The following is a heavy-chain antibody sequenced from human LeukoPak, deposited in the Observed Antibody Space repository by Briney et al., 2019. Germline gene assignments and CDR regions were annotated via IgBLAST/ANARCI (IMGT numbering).Heavy chain of an antibody. V-gene: IGHV1-2*02. Sequence: GASVKVSCKASGYTFTGYYMHWVRQAPGQGLEWMGWINPNSGGTNYAQKFQGRVTMTRDTSISTAYMELSRLRSDDTAVYYCAREAPELAVAEYFQHWGQGTLVTVPS. CDR3: AREAPELAVAEYFQH. J-gene: IGHJ1*01. CDR1: GYTFTGYY. D-gene: IGHD6-19*01. CDR2: INPNSGGT.